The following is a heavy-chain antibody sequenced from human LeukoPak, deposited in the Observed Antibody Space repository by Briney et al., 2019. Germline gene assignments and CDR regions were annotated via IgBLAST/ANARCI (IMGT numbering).Heavy chain of an antibody. V-gene: IGHV3-23*01. CDR1: GFTLSSYA. CDR2: ISGSGGST. Sequence: GGSLRLSCAASGFTLSSYAMSWVRQAPGKGLEWVSAISGSGGSTYYADSVKGRFTISRDNSKNTLYLQMNSLRAEDTAVYYCAKWPYDYGGNSAFDYWGQGTLVTVSS. CDR3: AKWPYDYGGNSAFDY. D-gene: IGHD4-23*01. J-gene: IGHJ4*02.